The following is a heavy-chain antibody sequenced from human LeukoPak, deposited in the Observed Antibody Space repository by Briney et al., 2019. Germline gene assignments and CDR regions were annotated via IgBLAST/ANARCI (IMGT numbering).Heavy chain of an antibody. CDR2: IKYSGST. Sequence: SETLSLTCAVYGLSFSGYYWSWIRQPPGKGLEWIGEIKYSGSTNYNPSLKSRVTISIDTSKNQFSLKLSSVTAADTAVYYCARHDFWSGKYWFDPWGQGTLVTVSS. V-gene: IGHV4-34*01. D-gene: IGHD3-3*01. J-gene: IGHJ5*02. CDR3: ARHDFWSGKYWFDP. CDR1: GLSFSGYY.